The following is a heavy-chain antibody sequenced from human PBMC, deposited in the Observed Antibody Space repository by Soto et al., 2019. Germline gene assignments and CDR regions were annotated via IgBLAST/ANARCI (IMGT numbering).Heavy chain of an antibody. CDR1: GFTFSNYW. CDR3: ASGLWTFQH. D-gene: IGHD3-10*01. V-gene: IGHV3-7*01. CDR2: IKQDGSEK. Sequence: EVQLVESGGGLVQPGGSLRLSCAASGFTFSNYWMSWVRQAPGKGLEWVANIKQDGSEKYYVDSVKGRFTISRENAKNSLYLQMNSLGAEDTAVYFCASGLWTFQHWGQGTLVTVSS. J-gene: IGHJ1*01.